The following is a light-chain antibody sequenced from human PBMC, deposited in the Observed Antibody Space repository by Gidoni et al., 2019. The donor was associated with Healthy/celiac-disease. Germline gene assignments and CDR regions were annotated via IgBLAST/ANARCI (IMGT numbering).Light chain of an antibody. CDR1: QSISSY. CDR3: QQSYNTPQT. CDR2: AAS. J-gene: IGKJ1*01. V-gene: IGKV1-39*01. Sequence: DIQMTHSPSSLSASVGDRVTITCRASQSISSYLNWYQQKPGKAPKLLIYAASSLQSGVPSRFSGSGSGTDFTLTISSLQPEDFATYYCQQSYNTPQTFXXXTKVEIK.